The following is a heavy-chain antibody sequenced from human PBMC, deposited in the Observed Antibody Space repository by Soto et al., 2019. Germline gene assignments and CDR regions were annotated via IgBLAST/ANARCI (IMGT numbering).Heavy chain of an antibody. CDR1: VFTFISYA. D-gene: IGHD1-26*01. V-gene: IGHV3-23*01. CDR2: IGASGAGT. Sequence: PGGSLRLSCASSVFTFISYAMSWVRQAPGKGLEWVSAIGASGAGTYYAEYVKGRFTISRDNSKNTLYLQMNSLRAEDTAVYYCALRKTGSYFDYWGQGTLVTVSS. J-gene: IGHJ4*02. CDR3: ALRKTGSYFDY.